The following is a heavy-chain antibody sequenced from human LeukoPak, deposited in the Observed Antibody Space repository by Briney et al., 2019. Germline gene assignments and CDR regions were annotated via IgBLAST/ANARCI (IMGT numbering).Heavy chain of an antibody. D-gene: IGHD1-26*01. V-gene: IGHV3-30*02. CDR1: GFTFSSYE. CDR2: IRYDGSNK. Sequence: GGSLRLSCAASGFTFSSYEMNWVRQAPGKGLEWVAFIRYDGSNKYYADSVKGRFTISRDNSKNTLYLQMNSLRAEDTAVYYCAKGDSSGTPGYFDYWGQGTLVTVSS. J-gene: IGHJ4*02. CDR3: AKGDSSGTPGYFDY.